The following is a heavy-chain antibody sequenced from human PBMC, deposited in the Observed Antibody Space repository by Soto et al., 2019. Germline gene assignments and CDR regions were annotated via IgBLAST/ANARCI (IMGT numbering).Heavy chain of an antibody. D-gene: IGHD1-26*01. CDR3: AKDTWDEVDMDV. CDR2: ISGSGGST. V-gene: IGHV3-23*01. CDR1: GFTFSSYS. J-gene: IGHJ6*02. Sequence: GGSLRLSCAASGFTFSSYSMNWVRQAPGKGLEWVSAISGSGGSTYYADSVKGRFTISRDNSKNTLYLQMNSLRAEDTAVYYCAKDTWDEVDMDVWGQGTTVTVSS.